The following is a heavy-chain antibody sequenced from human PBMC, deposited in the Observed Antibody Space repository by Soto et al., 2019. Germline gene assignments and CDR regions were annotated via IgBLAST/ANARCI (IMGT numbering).Heavy chain of an antibody. J-gene: IGHJ6*02. CDR2: ISDSDGGT. V-gene: IGHV3-23*01. CDR3: AKDFYYASGTPGGMDV. Sequence: PGGSLRLSCAASGFTLSSYFMSWVRQAPGKGLGWVSSISDSDGGTYYADSVKGRFTISRDNSKNTLYLQMNSLRAEDTAVYYCAKDFYYASGTPGGMDVWGQGTTVPVSS. CDR1: GFTLSSYF. D-gene: IGHD3-10*01.